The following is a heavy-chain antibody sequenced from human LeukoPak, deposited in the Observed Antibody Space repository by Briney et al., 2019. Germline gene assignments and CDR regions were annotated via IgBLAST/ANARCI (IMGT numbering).Heavy chain of an antibody. CDR2: INHSGST. D-gene: IGHD3-22*01. V-gene: IGHV4-34*01. Sequence: SETLSLTCAAYGGSFSGYYWSWIRQPPGKGLEWIGEINHSGSTNYNPSLKSRVTISVDTSKNQFSLKLSSVTAADTAVYYCARGRYYDSSGYSQRRYNWFDPWGQGTLVTVSS. CDR1: GGSFSGYY. CDR3: ARGRYYDSSGYSQRRYNWFDP. J-gene: IGHJ5*02.